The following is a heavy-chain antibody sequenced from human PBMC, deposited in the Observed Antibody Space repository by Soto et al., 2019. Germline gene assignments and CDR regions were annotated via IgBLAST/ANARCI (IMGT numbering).Heavy chain of an antibody. Sequence: SETLSLTCAVYGGSFSGYYWSWIRQPPGKGLEWIGEINHSGSTNYNPSLKSRVTISVDTSKNQFSLKLSSVTAADTAVYYCAGYGSGSYPLFNWGQGTLVTVSS. J-gene: IGHJ4*02. V-gene: IGHV4-34*01. D-gene: IGHD3-10*01. CDR1: GGSFSGYY. CDR2: INHSGST. CDR3: AGYGSGSYPLFN.